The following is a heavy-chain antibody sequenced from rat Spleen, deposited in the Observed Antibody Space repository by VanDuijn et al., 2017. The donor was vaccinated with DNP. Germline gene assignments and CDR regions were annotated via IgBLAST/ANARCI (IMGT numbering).Heavy chain of an antibody. Sequence: EVQLVESGGDLVQPGRSLKLSCVASGFTFNNYWMTWIRQVPGKGLEWVASITNSDGRTFYPDSVKGRFTISRDDAKSTLDLQMDSLRSEDTATYYCATGSYFDYWGQGVMVTVSS. CDR1: GFTFNNYW. CDR2: ITNSDGRT. J-gene: IGHJ2*01. CDR3: ATGSYFDY. D-gene: IGHD5-1*01. V-gene: IGHV5-31*01.